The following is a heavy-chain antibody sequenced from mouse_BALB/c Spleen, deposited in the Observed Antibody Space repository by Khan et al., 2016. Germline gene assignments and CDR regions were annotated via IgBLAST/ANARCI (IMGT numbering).Heavy chain of an antibody. CDR2: IDPANGNT. CDR1: GFNIKDTY. Sequence: VQLKESGAELVKPGASVKLSCTASGFNIKDTYMHWVKQRPEQGLEWIGRIDPANGNTKYDPKFQGKATITADTSSNTAYRQLSSLTSDDTAVYCCARSPYDYDVGFAYWGQGTLVTVSA. D-gene: IGHD2-4*01. CDR3: ARSPYDYDVGFAY. V-gene: IGHV14-3*02. J-gene: IGHJ3*01.